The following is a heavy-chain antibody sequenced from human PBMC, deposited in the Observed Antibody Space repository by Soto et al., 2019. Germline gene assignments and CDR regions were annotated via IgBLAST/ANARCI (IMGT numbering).Heavy chain of an antibody. CDR3: ASSHYNYGLLIDY. J-gene: IGHJ4*02. CDR1: GDSISGSQW. Sequence: SDTLSLTCAVSGDSISGSQWWSLVRLPPGKGLEWIGEISHTGTTNYNPSLKSRVTMSVDKPKNQFSLNLTSVTAADTAVYYCASSHYNYGLLIDYWGPGIMFTVSS. V-gene: IGHV4-4*02. D-gene: IGHD3-3*01. CDR2: ISHTGTT.